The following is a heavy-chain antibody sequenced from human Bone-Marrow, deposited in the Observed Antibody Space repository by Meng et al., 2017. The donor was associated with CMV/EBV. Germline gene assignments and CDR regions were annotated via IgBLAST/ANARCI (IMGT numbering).Heavy chain of an antibody. J-gene: IGHJ6*02. Sequence: SVNVSCKASGGTFSSYAISWVRQAPGQGLKWMGGIIPIFGTANYAQKFQGRVTITTDEATSTAYMELSSLRSEDTAVYYCASSPGAAAVTYYGMDVWGQGTTVTVSS. D-gene: IGHD6-13*01. V-gene: IGHV1-69*05. CDR2: IIPIFGTA. CDR3: ASSPGAAAVTYYGMDV. CDR1: GGTFSSYA.